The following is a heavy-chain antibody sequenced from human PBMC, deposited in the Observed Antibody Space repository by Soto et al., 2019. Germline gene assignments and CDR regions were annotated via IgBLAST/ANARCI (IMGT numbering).Heavy chain of an antibody. CDR3: AREYFIKASSGKVLY. Sequence: GGSLRLSCAASGFTFSSYAMHWVRQAPGKGLEWVAVISYDGSNKYYADSVKGRFTISRDNSKNTLYLQMNSLRAEDTAVYYCAREYFIKASSGKVLYWGQGTLVTVSS. CDR2: ISYDGSNK. D-gene: IGHD6-19*01. CDR1: GFTFSSYA. J-gene: IGHJ4*02. V-gene: IGHV3-30-3*01.